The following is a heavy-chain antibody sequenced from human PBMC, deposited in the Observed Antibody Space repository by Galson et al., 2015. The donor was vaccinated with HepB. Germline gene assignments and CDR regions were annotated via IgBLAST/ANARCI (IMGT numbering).Heavy chain of an antibody. J-gene: IGHJ6*02. D-gene: IGHD6-6*01. CDR1: GFTFSSYA. CDR2: ISYDGSNK. V-gene: IGHV3-30-3*01. Sequence: SLRLSCAASGFTFSSYAMHWVRQAPGKGLEWVAVISYDGSNKYYADSVKGRFTISRDNSKNTLYLQMNSLRAEDTAVYYCARGGQLDFYYYYGMDVWGQGTTVTVSS. CDR3: ARGGQLDFYYYYGMDV.